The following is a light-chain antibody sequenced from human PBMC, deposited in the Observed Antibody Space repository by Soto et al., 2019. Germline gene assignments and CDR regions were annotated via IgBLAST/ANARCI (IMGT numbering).Light chain of an antibody. CDR2: DAS. CDR1: QSVSSY. CDR3: LQDYNYPYT. Sequence: DIQITQSPSSLSASGGGRVTMTCRASQSVSSYLNWYQQKPGKAPKLLIYDASSLESGVPSRFSGSGSGTEFTLTISSLQPDDFATYYCLQDYNYPYTFGQGTKVDIK. V-gene: IGKV1-39*01. J-gene: IGKJ2*01.